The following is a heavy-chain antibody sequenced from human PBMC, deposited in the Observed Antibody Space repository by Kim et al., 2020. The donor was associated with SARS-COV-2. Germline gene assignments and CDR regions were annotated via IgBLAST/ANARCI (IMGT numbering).Heavy chain of an antibody. D-gene: IGHD3-3*01. V-gene: IGHV1-24*01. J-gene: IGHJ5*02. CDR3: ATGSPFGVGWFDP. Sequence: YAQTFQGRVTMTEDTSTDTAYMELSSLRSEDTAVYYCATGSPFGVGWFDPWGQGTLVTVSS.